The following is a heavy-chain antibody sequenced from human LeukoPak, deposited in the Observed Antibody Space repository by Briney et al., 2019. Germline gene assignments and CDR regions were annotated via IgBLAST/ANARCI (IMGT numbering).Heavy chain of an antibody. V-gene: IGHV1-2*06. D-gene: IGHD6-13*01. CDR3: ARVGFTSSWSNFDY. J-gene: IGHJ4*02. CDR1: GYTFAAYF. Sequence: ASVKVSCKASGYTFAAYFIHWVRQAPGQGLEWMGRINLNGGDTNYAQKFQGRVTMTGDTSISTAYMELSSLRSDDTAMYYCARVGFTSSWSNFDYWGQGTLVTVSS. CDR2: INLNGGDT.